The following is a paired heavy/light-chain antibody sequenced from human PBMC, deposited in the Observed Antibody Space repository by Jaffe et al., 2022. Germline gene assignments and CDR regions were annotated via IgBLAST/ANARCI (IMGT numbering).Heavy chain of an antibody. CDR2: ISAYGKT. CDR3: AKDQSPMIQGGTGNWFDP. J-gene: IGHJ5*02. D-gene: IGHD1-1*01. CDR1: GLPFSNFA. V-gene: IGHV3-23*01. Sequence: EVQLLESGGGLVQPGGSLRLACAASGLPFSNFAMTWLRLAPGKGLEWVSGISAYGKTYYTDSVKGRFTTSRDNSKNTLYLEMNNVRAEDTAVYYCAKDQSPMIQGGTGNWFDPWGQGTLVTVSS.
Light chain of an antibody. Sequence: EILMTQSPGTLSVSPGERGTLSCRASQSVASDLAWYQQKPGQSPRLLIYGAVNRATGVPVRFSGSGSGTEFTLTISSLQSEDFAVYYCQQYNDWPYTFGQGTKLEIK. V-gene: IGKV3-15*01. CDR1: QSVASD. CDR2: GAV. CDR3: QQYNDWPYT. J-gene: IGKJ2*01.